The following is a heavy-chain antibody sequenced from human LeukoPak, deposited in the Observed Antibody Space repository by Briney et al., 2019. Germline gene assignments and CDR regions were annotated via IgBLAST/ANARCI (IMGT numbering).Heavy chain of an antibody. Sequence: SETLFLTCTVSGGSISSSSYYWGWIRQPPGKGLEWIGSIYYSGSTYYNPSLKSRVTISVDTSKNQFSLKLSSVTAADTAVHYCARGGVGATDYWGQGTLVTVSS. D-gene: IGHD1-26*01. CDR3: ARGGVGATDY. CDR2: IYYSGST. J-gene: IGHJ4*02. V-gene: IGHV4-39*01. CDR1: GGSISSSSYY.